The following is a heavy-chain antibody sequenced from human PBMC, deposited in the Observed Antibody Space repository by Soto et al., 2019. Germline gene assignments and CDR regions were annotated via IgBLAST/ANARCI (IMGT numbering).Heavy chain of an antibody. J-gene: IGHJ5*02. Sequence: SVKVSCKASGGTFSSYAISWVRQAPGQGLEWMGGIIPIFGTANYAQKFQGRVTITADESTSTAYMELSSLRSEDTAVYYCARGSNYYDSSGYYSAYNWFDPWGQGTLVTVSS. V-gene: IGHV1-69*13. D-gene: IGHD3-22*01. CDR1: GGTFSSYA. CDR2: IIPIFGTA. CDR3: ARGSNYYDSSGYYSAYNWFDP.